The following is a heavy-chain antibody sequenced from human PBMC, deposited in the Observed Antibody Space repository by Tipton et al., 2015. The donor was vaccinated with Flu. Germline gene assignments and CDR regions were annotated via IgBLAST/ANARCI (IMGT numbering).Heavy chain of an antibody. V-gene: IGHV4-38-2*02. CDR2: IYNSEYT. CDR1: GDSIGSLYY. CDR3: VRDQGLGDGLTYDYYGMDV. J-gene: IGHJ6*02. Sequence: TLSLTCSVFGDSIGSLYYWAWIRQPPGKGLEWIGYIYNSEYTKYNPSLKSRITISVDSSRKQFSLQLTSVTAADTAVYYCVRDQGLGDGLTYDYYGMDVWGQGTTVTVS. D-gene: IGHD3-22*01.